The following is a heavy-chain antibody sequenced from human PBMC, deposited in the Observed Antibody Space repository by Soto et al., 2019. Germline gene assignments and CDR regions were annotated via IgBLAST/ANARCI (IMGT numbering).Heavy chain of an antibody. CDR3: ARDVATSGSKYYYGMAV. D-gene: IGHD6-13*01. V-gene: IGHV3-30*03. CDR1: GFTFSSYG. Sequence: LRLSFEASGFTFSSYGMHWVRQAPGKGLEWVAVISYDGSYQYYADSVKGRFTISRDNSKNTLYLEMNSLRIEDTAVYSCARDVATSGSKYYYGMAVWGQGTAVTVSS. J-gene: IGHJ6*02. CDR2: ISYDGSYQ.